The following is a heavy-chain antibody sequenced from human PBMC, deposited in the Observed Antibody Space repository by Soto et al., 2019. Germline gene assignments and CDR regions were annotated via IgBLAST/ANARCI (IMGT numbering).Heavy chain of an antibody. Sequence: ASVKVSCKASGYTFARYGSSWVRQAPGQGLEWMGWISGYNGDTNYAQKFQGRLTMTTDTSTTTAYMELRSLRSDDTAVYYCARDPYHVLMVNAPNLYGMDVWGQGTTVTVSS. D-gene: IGHD2-8*01. CDR2: ISGYNGDT. CDR1: GYTFARYG. J-gene: IGHJ6*02. V-gene: IGHV1-18*01. CDR3: ARDPYHVLMVNAPNLYGMDV.